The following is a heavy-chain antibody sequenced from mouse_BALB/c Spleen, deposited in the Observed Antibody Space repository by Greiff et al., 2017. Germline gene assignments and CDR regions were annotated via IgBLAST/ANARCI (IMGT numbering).Heavy chain of an antibody. Sequence: LVKTGASVKISCKASGYSFTGYYMHWVKQSHGKSLEWIGYISCYNGATSYNQKFKGKATFTVDTSSSTAYMQFNSLTSEDSAVYYCARWDYYGSSSWYFDVWGAGTTVTVS. J-gene: IGHJ1*01. D-gene: IGHD1-1*01. V-gene: IGHV1S34*01. CDR1: GYSFTGYY. CDR2: ISCYNGAT. CDR3: ARWDYYGSSSWYFDV.